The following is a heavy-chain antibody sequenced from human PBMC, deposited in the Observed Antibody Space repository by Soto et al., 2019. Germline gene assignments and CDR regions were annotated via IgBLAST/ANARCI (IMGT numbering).Heavy chain of an antibody. V-gene: IGHV3-21*01. CDR2: ISSSSTDI. CDR1: GFTSSAYS. J-gene: IGHJ6*02. Sequence: EVQLVESGGGLVKPGGSLRLSCAASGFTSSAYSMDWVRQAPGKGLEWVSSISSSSTDIHYADSVKGRFTISRDNAKNALYLQMNSLRAEDTAVYYCASQTSGYYYYGLDVWGQGTTVTVSS. CDR3: ASQTSGYYYYGLDV.